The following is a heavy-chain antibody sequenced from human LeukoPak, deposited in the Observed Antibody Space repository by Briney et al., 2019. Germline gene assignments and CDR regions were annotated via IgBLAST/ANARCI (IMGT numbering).Heavy chain of an antibody. D-gene: IGHD3-22*01. CDR2: INPRGGST. Sequence: ASVKVSCKASGYIFTTYYMHWLRQAPGQGPEWMGIINPRGGSTDYAQKFQGRVTMTSDMSTSTVYMELSSLRSEDTAVYYCARSSGYYSSLFYMHVWGKGTTVTVSS. J-gene: IGHJ6*03. CDR1: GYIFTTYY. V-gene: IGHV1-46*01. CDR3: ARSSGYYSSLFYMHV.